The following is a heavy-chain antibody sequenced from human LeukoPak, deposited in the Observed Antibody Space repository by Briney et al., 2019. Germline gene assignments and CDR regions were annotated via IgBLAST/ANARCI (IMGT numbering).Heavy chain of an antibody. J-gene: IGHJ3*02. CDR2: ISTYNGNT. CDR3: ARDGWFGDLDAFDI. D-gene: IGHD3-10*01. V-gene: IGHV1-18*01. CDR1: GYTFTKYD. Sequence: GASVTVSCKASGYTFTKYDISWVRQAPGQGLEWMGLISTYNGNTNHAQKLQGRVTMTTDTSTSTAYMELRSLRSDDTAVYYCARDGWFGDLDAFDIWGQGTMVIVSS.